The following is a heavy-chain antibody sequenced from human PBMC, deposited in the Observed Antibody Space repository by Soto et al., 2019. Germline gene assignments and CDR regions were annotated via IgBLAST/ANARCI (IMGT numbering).Heavy chain of an antibody. CDR3: AKEGGAGIEQLVWRDYYYYMDV. V-gene: IGHV3-9*01. CDR2: ISWNSGSI. D-gene: IGHD6-6*01. Sequence: GGSLRLSCAASGFTFDDYAMHWVRQAPGKGLEWVSGISWNSGSIGYADSVKGRFTISRDNAKNSLYLQMNSLRAEDTALYYCAKEGGAGIEQLVWRDYYYYMDVWGKGITVTVSS. J-gene: IGHJ6*03. CDR1: GFTFDDYA.